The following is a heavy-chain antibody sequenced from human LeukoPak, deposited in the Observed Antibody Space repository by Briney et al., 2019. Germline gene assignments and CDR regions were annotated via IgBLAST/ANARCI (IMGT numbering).Heavy chain of an antibody. Sequence: SETLSLTCTVSGGSISSYYWSWIRQPPGKGLEWIGYIYYSGSTNYNPTLKSRVTISVDTSKNQFSLKLSSVTAADTAVYYCAGDSSGWYPYWYFDLWGRGTLVTVSS. J-gene: IGHJ2*01. D-gene: IGHD6-19*01. CDR2: IYYSGST. V-gene: IGHV4-59*01. CDR1: GGSISSYY. CDR3: AGDSSGWYPYWYFDL.